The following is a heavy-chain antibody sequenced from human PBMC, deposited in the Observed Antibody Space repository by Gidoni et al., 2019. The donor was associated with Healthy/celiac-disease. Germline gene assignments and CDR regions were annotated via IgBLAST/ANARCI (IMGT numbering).Heavy chain of an antibody. CDR1: GGSISSYY. V-gene: IGHV4-59*01. CDR2: IYYSGST. J-gene: IGHJ3*02. Sequence: QVQLQESGPGLVKPSETLSLTCTVSGGSISSYYWSWIRQPPGKGLEWFGYIYYSGSTNYNPSLKSRVTISVDTSKNQFSLKLSSVTAADTAVYYCAREGKARPIDIWGQGTMVTVSS. CDR3: AREGKARPIDI. D-gene: IGHD6-6*01.